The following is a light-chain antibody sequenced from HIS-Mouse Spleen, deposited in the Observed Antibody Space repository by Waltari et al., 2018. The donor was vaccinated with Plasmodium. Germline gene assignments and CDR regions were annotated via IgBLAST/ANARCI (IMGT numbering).Light chain of an antibody. Sequence: QSVLTQPPSPSGTPGQRVTISFSGNSCNIGSNSVYWYQQLPATAPKLLIYRNNQRPSGVPDRFSGSKSGTSASLAISGLRSEDEADYYCAAWDDSLSGPVVFGGGTKLTVL. J-gene: IGLJ2*01. CDR1: SCNIGSNS. V-gene: IGLV1-47*01. CDR3: AAWDDSLSGPVV. CDR2: RNN.